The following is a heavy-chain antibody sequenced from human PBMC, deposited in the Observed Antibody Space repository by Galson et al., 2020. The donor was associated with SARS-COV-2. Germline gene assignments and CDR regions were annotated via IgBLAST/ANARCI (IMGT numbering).Heavy chain of an antibody. Sequence: GESLKISCAASGFTFSSYGMHWVRQAPGKGLEWVAVISYDGSNKYYADSVKGRFTISRDNSKNTLYLQMNSLRAEDTAVYYCAKELIPLYGMDVWGQGTTVTVSS. CDR1: GFTFSSYG. V-gene: IGHV3-30*18. CDR3: AKELIPLYGMDV. CDR2: ISYDGSNK. J-gene: IGHJ6*02.